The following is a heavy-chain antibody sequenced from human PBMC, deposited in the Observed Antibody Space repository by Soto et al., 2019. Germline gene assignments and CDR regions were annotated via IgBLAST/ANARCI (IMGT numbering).Heavy chain of an antibody. CDR2: IYHSGSA. Sequence: QLQLQESGSGLVKPSQTLSLTCTVSGDSISSGGYSWSWIRQPPGKGLEWIGYIYHSGSAYYNASLKSRVPISVDRSKNQFSLTLSSVTAADTAVYYCARKSRNAFDIWGQGTMVTVSS. CDR3: ARKSRNAFDI. CDR1: GDSISSGGYS. J-gene: IGHJ3*02. V-gene: IGHV4-30-2*01.